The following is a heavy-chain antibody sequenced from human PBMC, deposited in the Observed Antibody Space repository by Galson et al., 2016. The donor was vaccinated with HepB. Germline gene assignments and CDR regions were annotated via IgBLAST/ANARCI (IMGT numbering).Heavy chain of an antibody. D-gene: IGHD4-11*01. CDR3: ARDRAYSQDS. V-gene: IGHV3-74*01. CDR2: INSDGSTT. CDR1: DPTFENSW. Sequence: SLRLSCAVSDPTFENSWMHWVRQGPGQGLVWVSHINSDGSTTTYADSVKGRFTISRDNAKNTRHLQMHSTRAEDTDVYYCARDRAYSQDSWGQGTLGTVAS. J-gene: IGHJ4*02.